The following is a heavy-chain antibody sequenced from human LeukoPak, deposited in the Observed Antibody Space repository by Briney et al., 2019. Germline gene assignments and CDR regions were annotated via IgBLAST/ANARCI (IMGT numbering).Heavy chain of an antibody. J-gene: IGHJ5*02. V-gene: IGHV3-66*01. CDR2: IYSGGST. CDR3: AREKYQLLGGFDP. CDR1: GFTVSSNY. D-gene: IGHD2-2*01. Sequence: GGSLRPSCAASGFTVSSNYMSWVRQAPGKGLEWVSVIYSGGSTYYADSVKGRFTISRDNSKNTLYLQMNSLRAEDTAVYYCAREKYQLLGGFDPWGQGTLVTVSS.